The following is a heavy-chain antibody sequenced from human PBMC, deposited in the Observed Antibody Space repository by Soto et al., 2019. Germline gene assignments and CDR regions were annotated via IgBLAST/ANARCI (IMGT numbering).Heavy chain of an antibody. V-gene: IGHV3-21*01. CDR1: GFTFSSYS. D-gene: IGHD6-19*01. CDR3: ARDHSSGWYYFDY. J-gene: IGHJ4*02. Sequence: EVQLVESGGGLVQPGGSLRLSCAASGFTFSSYSMNWVRQAPGKGLEWVSSISSSSSYIYYADSVKGRFTISRDNAKNSLYLQMNSLRAEDTAVYYCARDHSSGWYYFDYWGQGTLVTVSS. CDR2: ISSSSSYI.